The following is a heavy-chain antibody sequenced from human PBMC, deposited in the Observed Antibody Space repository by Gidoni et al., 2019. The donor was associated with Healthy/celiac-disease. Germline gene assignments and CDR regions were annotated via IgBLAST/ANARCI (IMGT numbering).Heavy chain of an antibody. CDR3: ARGDELGYCSGGSCYSLDYGMDV. J-gene: IGHJ6*02. CDR2: IGTAVDT. CDR1: GFTFSSYD. Sequence: EVQLVESGGGLVQPGGSLRLSCAASGFTFSSYDMHWVRQATGKGLEWVSAIGTAVDTYYPGSVKGRFTISRENAKNSLYLQMNSLRAGDTAVYYCARGDELGYCSGGSCYSLDYGMDVWGQGTTVTVSS. V-gene: IGHV3-13*01. D-gene: IGHD2-15*01.